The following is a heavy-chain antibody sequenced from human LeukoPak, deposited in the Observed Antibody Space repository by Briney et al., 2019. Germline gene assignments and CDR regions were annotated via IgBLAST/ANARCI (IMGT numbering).Heavy chain of an antibody. Sequence: SETLSLTCTVSGGSISTYYWSWIRQPPGKGLEWIGNIYYSRSTNYNPSLKSRVTISVDTSKNQFSLKLSSVTAADTAVYYCARGDDCSYSSCERRWFDPWGQGTLVTVSS. V-gene: IGHV4-59*08. CDR2: IYYSRST. CDR1: GGSISTYY. CDR3: ARGDDCSYSSCERRWFDP. D-gene: IGHD2-2*01. J-gene: IGHJ5*02.